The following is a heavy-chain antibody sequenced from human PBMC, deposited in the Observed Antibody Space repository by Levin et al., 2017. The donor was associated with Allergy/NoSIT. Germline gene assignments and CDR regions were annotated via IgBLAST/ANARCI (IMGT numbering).Heavy chain of an antibody. D-gene: IGHD2-2*01. CDR2: IYSGGST. V-gene: IGHV3-53*01. Sequence: PGGSLRLSCAASGFTVSSNYMSWVRQAPGKGLEWVSVIYSGGSTYYADSVKGRFTISRDNSKNTLYLQMNSLRAEDTAVYYCASEYPTGYCSSTSCRQYNDYWGQGTLVTVSS. CDR3: ASEYPTGYCSSTSCRQYNDY. CDR1: GFTVSSNY. J-gene: IGHJ4*02.